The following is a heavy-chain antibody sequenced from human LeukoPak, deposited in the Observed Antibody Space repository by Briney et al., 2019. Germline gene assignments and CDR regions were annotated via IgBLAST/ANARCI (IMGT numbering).Heavy chain of an antibody. CDR1: GFTFRSYW. CDR3: ARDPENVYSYGYGDY. Sequence: PGGSLRLSCAATGFTFRSYWMSWVRQAPGKGLEWVALINQDGSGKYHVDSVKGRFTISRDNADNSLYLQMNSLRAEDTAVYYCARDPENVYSYGYGDYWGQGTLVTVSS. D-gene: IGHD5-18*01. J-gene: IGHJ4*02. CDR2: INQDGSGK. V-gene: IGHV3-7*01.